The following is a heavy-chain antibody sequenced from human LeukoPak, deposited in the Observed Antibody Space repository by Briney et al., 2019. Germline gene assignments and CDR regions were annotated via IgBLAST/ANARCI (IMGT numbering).Heavy chain of an antibody. V-gene: IGHV3-7*04. CDR3: AKEGDWNLDY. CDR1: DFNFRSKW. Sequence: GGSLRLSCVASDFNFRSKWMDWVRQAPGKGLEWVANIKGDGSEKNYVDSVKGRFSISRDNAKNSLYLEMNSLRAEDTGVYYCAKEGDWNLDYWGQGALVTVSS. CDR2: IKGDGSEK. D-gene: IGHD1-1*01. J-gene: IGHJ4*02.